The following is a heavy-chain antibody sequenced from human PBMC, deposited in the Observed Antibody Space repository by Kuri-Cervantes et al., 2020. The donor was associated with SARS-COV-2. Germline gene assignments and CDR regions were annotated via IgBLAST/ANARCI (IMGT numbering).Heavy chain of an antibody. V-gene: IGHV3-48*01. D-gene: IGHD5-24*01. CDR1: GFTFSTYS. J-gene: IGHJ6*02. CDR3: ARVDPRTDAYNHYYYGMDV. Sequence: GGSLRLSCAASGFTFSTYSMNWVRQAPGKGLEWVSYVRSSSSIIYYADSVKGRFTVSRDNVKNSLYLQMNSLRAEDTAVYFCARVDPRTDAYNHYYYGMDVWGQGTTVTVSS. CDR2: VRSSSSII.